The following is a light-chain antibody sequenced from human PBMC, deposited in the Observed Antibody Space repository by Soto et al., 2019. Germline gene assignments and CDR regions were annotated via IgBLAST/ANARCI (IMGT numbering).Light chain of an antibody. Sequence: DIQMTQSPSTLSASVGDRVTITCRASQSIGRFLAWYQHQPGKAPKLLIYDASTLESGVPSRFSGTGSGTEFNYSITSLQPEDSGTYDCQQCYRGGTVGQGTKVDFK. CDR3: QQCYRGGT. CDR1: QSIGRF. CDR2: DAS. J-gene: IGKJ1*01. V-gene: IGKV1-5*01.